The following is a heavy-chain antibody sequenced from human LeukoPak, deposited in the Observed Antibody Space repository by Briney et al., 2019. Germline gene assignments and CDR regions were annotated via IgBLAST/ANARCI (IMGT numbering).Heavy chain of an antibody. V-gene: IGHV3-30*03. Sequence: GGSLRLSCAASGFTFSSYSMNWVRQAPGKGLEWVAVISFDGNNKYYADSVKGRFTISRDNSKNTLFLQMNSLRAEDTAVYYCARDDAVTTSSPFDYWGQGTLVTVSS. CDR3: ARDDAVTTSSPFDY. CDR1: GFTFSSYS. CDR2: ISFDGNNK. J-gene: IGHJ4*02. D-gene: IGHD4-17*01.